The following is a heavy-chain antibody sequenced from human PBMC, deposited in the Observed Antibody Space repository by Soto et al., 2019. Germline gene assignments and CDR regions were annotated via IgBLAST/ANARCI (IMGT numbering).Heavy chain of an antibody. CDR3: AKDRPRLTQQFNGVS. J-gene: IGHJ5*02. V-gene: IGHV1-18*01. Sequence: ASVKVSCKASGDTFSTYTITWVRQAPGQGPEWMGWISGYNGDTNTHYSQNFQGRLTLTTDTSTSTAYMELRSLRSDDTAVYYCAKDRPRLTQQFNGVSWGQGTLVTVSS. D-gene: IGHD2-8*01. CDR1: GDTFSTYT. CDR2: ISGYNGDT.